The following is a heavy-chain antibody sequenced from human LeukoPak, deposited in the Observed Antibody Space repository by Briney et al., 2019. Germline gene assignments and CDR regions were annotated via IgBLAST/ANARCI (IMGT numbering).Heavy chain of an antibody. J-gene: IGHJ5*02. CDR1: GGSISSGSYY. CDR2: IYYSGSS. CDR3: ARHVGFITMVRGVINNNWFDP. D-gene: IGHD3-10*01. Sequence: SETLSLTCTVSGGSISSGSYYWSWIRQPAGKGLEWIGSIYYSGSSYYNPSLKSRVTISVDTSKKQFSLKLSSVTAADTAVYYCARHVGFITMVRGVINNNWFDPWGQGTLVTVSS. V-gene: IGHV4-39*01.